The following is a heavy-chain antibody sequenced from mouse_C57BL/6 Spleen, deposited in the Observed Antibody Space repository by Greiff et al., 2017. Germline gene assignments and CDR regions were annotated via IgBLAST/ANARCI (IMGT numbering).Heavy chain of an antibody. Sequence: VQLQQSVAELVRPGASVKLSCTASGFTIKNTYMHWVKQRPEQGLEWIGRIDPANGNTKYAPKFQGKATITADTSSNTAYLQRSSLTSEDTAIYYCAPLESYAMDYWGQGTSVTVSS. CDR1: GFTIKNTY. CDR2: IDPANGNT. V-gene: IGHV14-3*01. CDR3: APLESYAMDY. J-gene: IGHJ4*01.